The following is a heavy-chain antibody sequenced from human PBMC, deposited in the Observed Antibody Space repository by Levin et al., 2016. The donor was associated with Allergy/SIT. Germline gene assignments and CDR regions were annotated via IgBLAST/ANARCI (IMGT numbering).Heavy chain of an antibody. J-gene: IGHJ4*02. CDR1: GFTLSHYG. V-gene: IGHV3-30*18. D-gene: IGHD6-19*01. CDR2: ISYDGSNK. CDR3: AKGRGYSNGWFPPFDC. Sequence: GESLKISCAASGFTLSHYGMHWVRQAPGKGLEWVAVISYDGSNKYYADSVKGRFTISRDNSKNTLYLQMSSLRAEDTAVYYCAKGRGYSNGWFPPFDCWGQGTLVTVSS.